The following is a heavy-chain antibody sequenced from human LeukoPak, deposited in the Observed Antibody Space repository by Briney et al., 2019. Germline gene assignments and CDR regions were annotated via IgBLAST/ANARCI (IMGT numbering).Heavy chain of an antibody. V-gene: IGHV1-8*03. D-gene: IGHD2-2*01. CDR2: MNPNSGNT. CDR1: GYTFTSYD. J-gene: IGHJ5*02. Sequence: ASVKVSCKASGYTFTSYDINRVRQATGQGLEWMGWMNPNSGNTGYAQKFQGRVTITRNTSISTAYMELSSLRSEDTAVYYCARGEVVVPAAIGWFDPWGQGTLVTVSS. CDR3: ARGEVVVPAAIGWFDP.